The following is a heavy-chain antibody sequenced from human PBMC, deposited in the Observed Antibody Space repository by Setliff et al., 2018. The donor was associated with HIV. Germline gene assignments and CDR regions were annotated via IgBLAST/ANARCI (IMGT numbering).Heavy chain of an antibody. CDR3: ARDRGWELSHPPFFDS. J-gene: IGHJ4*02. CDR1: GGTSKTFA. CDR2: IIPMFGTS. V-gene: IGHV1-69*06. D-gene: IGHD1-7*01. Sequence: SVKVSCKSSGGTSKTFALNWVRQAPGQGLEWMGRIIPMFGTSNYAQTFQSRITIVADKLTNTAYMELSSLRSDDTAIYYCARDRGWELSHPPFFDSWGQGTLVTV.